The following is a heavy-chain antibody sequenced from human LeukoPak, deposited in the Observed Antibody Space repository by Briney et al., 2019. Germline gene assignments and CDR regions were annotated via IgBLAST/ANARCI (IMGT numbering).Heavy chain of an antibody. CDR3: ARSIHPITGTNNWFDP. CDR2: INPNSGGT. CDR1: GYTFTVYY. D-gene: IGHD1-20*01. V-gene: IGHV1-2*02. J-gene: IGHJ5*02. Sequence: ASVKVSSTASGYTFTVYYMHWVRQAPGQGLEWMGWINPNSGGTNYAQKFQGRVTMTRDTSISTAYKELSRLRSDDTAVYYCARSIHPITGTNNWFDPWGQGTLVTVSS.